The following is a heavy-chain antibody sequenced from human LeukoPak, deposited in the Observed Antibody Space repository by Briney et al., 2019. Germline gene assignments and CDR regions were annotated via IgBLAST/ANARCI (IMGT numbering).Heavy chain of an antibody. CDR2: IFPGDSDT. V-gene: IGHV5-51*01. D-gene: IGHD2-2*01. J-gene: IGHJ3*02. CDR3: ASQTGRGCTSSSCYVDAFDI. Sequence: HGESLKISCKVSGHSFTDYWIGWVRQMPGKGLEWMGVIFPGDSDTRYSPSFQGHVTISADKSISTAYLQWSSLKASDTAIYYCASQTGRGCTSSSCYVDAFDIWGQGTMVTVSS. CDR1: GHSFTDYW.